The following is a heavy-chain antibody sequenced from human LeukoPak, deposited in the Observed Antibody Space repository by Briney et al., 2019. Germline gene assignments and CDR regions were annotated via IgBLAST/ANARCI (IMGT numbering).Heavy chain of an antibody. CDR2: ISGSGGST. Sequence: GGSLRLSCAASAFTFSSYAMTWVRQAPGKGLEWVSAISGSGGSTYYADSVKGRFTISRDNSKNTVYLQMNSLRAEDTAIYYCAKDIGGSGAYWGQGTLVTVSS. V-gene: IGHV3-23*01. CDR1: AFTFSSYA. D-gene: IGHD3-16*01. J-gene: IGHJ4*02. CDR3: AKDIGGSGAY.